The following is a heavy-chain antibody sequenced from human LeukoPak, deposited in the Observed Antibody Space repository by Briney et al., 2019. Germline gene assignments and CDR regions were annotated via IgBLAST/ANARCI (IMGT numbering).Heavy chain of an antibody. D-gene: IGHD5-12*01. CDR2: IIPIFGTA. J-gene: IGHJ4*02. V-gene: IGHV1-69*13. CDR1: GGTFSSYA. CDR3: ARVIGYSGYETFDY. Sequence: SVKVSCKASGGTFSSYAISWVRHAHGQGLEWMGGIIPIFGTANYAQKVQGRVTITADESTSTAYMELSSLRSEDTAVYYCARVIGYSGYETFDYSGQGTLVTVSS.